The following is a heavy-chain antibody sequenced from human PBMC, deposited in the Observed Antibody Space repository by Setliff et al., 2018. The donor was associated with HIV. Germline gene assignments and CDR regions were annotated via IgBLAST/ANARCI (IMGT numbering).Heavy chain of an antibody. Sequence: TLSLTCAVSGASIRSGVYYWSWIRQPAGKGPEWIGHIFPSGSTNYSPSLKSRITISMDTSKNQFSLKLSSVTAADTAVYYCARDPFMATIRYAFDIWGQGTMVTVS. CDR2: IFPSGST. CDR1: GASIRSGVYY. CDR3: ARDPFMATIRYAFDI. J-gene: IGHJ3*02. V-gene: IGHV4-61*09. D-gene: IGHD5-12*01.